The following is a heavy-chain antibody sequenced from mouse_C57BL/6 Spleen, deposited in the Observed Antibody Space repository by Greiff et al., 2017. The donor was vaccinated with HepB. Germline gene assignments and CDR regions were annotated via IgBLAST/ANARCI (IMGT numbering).Heavy chain of an antibody. CDR2: IYPGDGDT. CDR1: GYAFSSSW. Sequence: QVQLKQSGPELVKPGASVKISCKASGYAFSSSWMNWVKQRPGKGLEWIGRIYPGDGDTNYNAKFKGKATLTADKSSSTAYMQLSSLTSEDSAVYFCAREDYWGQGTTLTVSS. CDR3: AREDY. V-gene: IGHV1-82*01. J-gene: IGHJ2*01.